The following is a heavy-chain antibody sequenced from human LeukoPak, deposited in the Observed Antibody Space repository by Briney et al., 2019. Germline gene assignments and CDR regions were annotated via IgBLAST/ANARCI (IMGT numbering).Heavy chain of an antibody. D-gene: IGHD2-2*02. V-gene: IGHV1-24*01. J-gene: IGHJ4*02. Sequence: ASVKVSCKVSGYTLTELSMHWVRQAPGKGLEWMGGFDPEDGETIYAQKFQGRVTMTEDTSTDTAYMELSSLRSEDTAVCYCATDRGGVYCSSTSCYIRDYWGQGTLVTVSS. CDR1: GYTLTELS. CDR3: ATDRGGVYCSSTSCYIRDY. CDR2: FDPEDGET.